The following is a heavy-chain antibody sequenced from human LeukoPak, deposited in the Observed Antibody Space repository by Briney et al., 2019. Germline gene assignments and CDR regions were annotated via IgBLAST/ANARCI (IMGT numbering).Heavy chain of an antibody. J-gene: IGHJ3*02. CDR1: GGSISSSSYY. CDR2: IYHSGST. V-gene: IGHV4-39*07. Sequence: PSETLSLTCTVSGGSISSSSYYWGWIRQPPGKGLEWIGSIYHSGSTYYNPSLKSRVTISVDTSKNQFSLKLSSVTAADTAVYYCARCPLLWFGESLVAFDIWGQGTMVTVSS. CDR3: ARCPLLWFGESLVAFDI. D-gene: IGHD3-10*01.